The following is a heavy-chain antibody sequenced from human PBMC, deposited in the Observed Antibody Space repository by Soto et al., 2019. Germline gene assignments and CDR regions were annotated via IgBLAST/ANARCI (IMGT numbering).Heavy chain of an antibody. D-gene: IGHD2-2*01. Sequence: SVTLSLTCSIYGGSFSGYYWSWIRQPPGKGLEWIGEINHSGSTNYNPSLKSRVTISVDTSKNQFSLKLSSVTAADTAVYYCARGDNRGTAAMGYYYGMDVWGQGTTVT. CDR1: GGSFSGYY. CDR2: INHSGST. CDR3: ARGDNRGTAAMGYYYGMDV. V-gene: IGHV4-34*01. J-gene: IGHJ6*02.